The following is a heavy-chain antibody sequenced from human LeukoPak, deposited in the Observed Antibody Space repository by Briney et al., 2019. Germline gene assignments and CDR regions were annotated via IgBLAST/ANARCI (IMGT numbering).Heavy chain of an antibody. CDR1: GGSFSGYY. CDR3: ARTCGGDCCSIDY. CDR2: INHSGST. D-gene: IGHD2-21*02. Sequence: SETLSLTCAVYGGSFSGYYWSWIRQPPGKGLEWIGEINHSGSTNYNPSLKSRVTISVDTSKNQFSLKLSSVTAADTAVYYCARTCGGDCCSIDYWGQGTLVTVSS. J-gene: IGHJ4*02. V-gene: IGHV4-34*01.